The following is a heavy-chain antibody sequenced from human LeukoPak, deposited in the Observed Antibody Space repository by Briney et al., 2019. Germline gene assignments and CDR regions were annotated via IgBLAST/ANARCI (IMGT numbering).Heavy chain of an antibody. J-gene: IGHJ4*02. CDR1: GFTFSDYG. Sequence: AGGSLRLSCTASGFTFSDYGMHWVRQPPGKGLEWVAIIWYDGSNKTYEDSVKGRFTISRDNSKNMLYLQMNSLRAEDTAVYYCAKESGALGAPLYDYWGQGILVTGSS. D-gene: IGHD4/OR15-4a*01. V-gene: IGHV3-33*06. CDR3: AKESGALGAPLYDY. CDR2: IWYDGSNK.